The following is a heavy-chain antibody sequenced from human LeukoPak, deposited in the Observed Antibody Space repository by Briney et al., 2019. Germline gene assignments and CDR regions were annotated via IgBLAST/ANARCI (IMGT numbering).Heavy chain of an antibody. CDR1: GFSFMNAW. J-gene: IGHJ4*02. CDR2: IKSNADGGTP. V-gene: IGHV3-15*01. CDR3: TTFYHEYSPY. Sequence: GGSLTLSCAASGFSFMNAWMIWVRQAPGKGLEWVGRIKSNADGGTPDYAAPARGRFTISRDDSKNTLYLQMNSLKTEDTAVYYCTTFYHEYSPYWGRGTLVTVSS. D-gene: IGHD2/OR15-2a*01.